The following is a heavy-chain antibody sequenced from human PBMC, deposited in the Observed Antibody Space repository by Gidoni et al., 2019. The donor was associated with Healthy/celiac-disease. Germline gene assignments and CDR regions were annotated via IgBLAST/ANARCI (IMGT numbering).Heavy chain of an antibody. J-gene: IGHJ4*02. CDR2: ISYDGSNK. CDR1: VFTFSSSG. CDR3: AKDSDYDSSGPPYYFDY. Sequence: QVQLVEAGGGAVQPGRPLTVSCSASVFTFSSSGMHWVRQAPGKGLECVAVISYDGSNKYYADSVKGRFTISRDNSKNTLYLQMNSLRAEDTAVYYCAKDSDYDSSGPPYYFDYWGQGTLVTVSS. V-gene: IGHV3-30*18. D-gene: IGHD3-22*01.